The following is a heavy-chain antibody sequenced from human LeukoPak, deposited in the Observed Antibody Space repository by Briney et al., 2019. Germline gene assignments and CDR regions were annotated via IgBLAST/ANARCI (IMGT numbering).Heavy chain of an antibody. Sequence: SQTLSLTCTVSGGSISSGSYYWRWLRQPAGTGLEWIGRIYTSGSTNYNPSLKSRVTISVDTSKNQFSLKLSSVTAADTAVYYCARVVVRGVIIDWGQGTLVTVSS. J-gene: IGHJ4*02. CDR1: GGSISSGSYY. CDR2: IYTSGST. D-gene: IGHD3-10*01. V-gene: IGHV4-61*02. CDR3: ARVVVRGVIID.